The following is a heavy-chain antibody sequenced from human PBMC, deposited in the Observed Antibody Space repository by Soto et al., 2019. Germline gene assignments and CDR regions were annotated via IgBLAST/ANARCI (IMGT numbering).Heavy chain of an antibody. D-gene: IGHD3-10*01. V-gene: IGHV4-39*07. CDR3: VRRGFGTHHGSGDV. J-gene: IGHJ6*03. CDR1: GGSISSRRYY. CDR2: IYYSGGT. Sequence: PSETLSLTCTVSGGSISSRRYYWGWIRQPPGKGLEWIGSIYYSGGTSYNPSLRSRVTMSVGTSPKQFSLRLTSVTAADTAVFSCVRRGFGTHHGSGDVWGNGTTVNVS.